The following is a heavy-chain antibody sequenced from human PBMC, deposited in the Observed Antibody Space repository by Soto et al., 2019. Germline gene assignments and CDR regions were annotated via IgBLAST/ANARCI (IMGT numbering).Heavy chain of an antibody. CDR2: ISAYNGNT. V-gene: IGHV1-18*01. Sequence: QVQLVQSGAEVKKPGASVKVSCKASGYTFTSYGISWVRQAPGQGLEWMGWISAYNGNTNYAQKLQGRVTMTTDTSTSTAYMEPRSLRSDDTAVYYCARGLSSSYYDFWSGYRSHWFDPWGQGTLVTVSS. J-gene: IGHJ5*02. D-gene: IGHD3-3*01. CDR1: GYTFTSYG. CDR3: ARGLSSSYYDFWSGYRSHWFDP.